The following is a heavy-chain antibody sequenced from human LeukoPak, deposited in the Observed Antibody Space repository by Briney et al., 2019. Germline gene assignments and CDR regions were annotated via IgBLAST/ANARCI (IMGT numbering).Heavy chain of an antibody. CDR3: ARDRHTLRFLEWLEVLDAFDI. CDR2: ISSSSSYI. V-gene: IGHV3-21*01. Sequence: GGSLRLSCAASGFTFSSYSMNWVRQAPGKGLEWVSSISSSSSYIYYADSVKGRFTISRDNAKNSLYLQMNSLRAEDTAVYYCARDRHTLRFLEWLEVLDAFDIWGQGTMVTVSS. CDR1: GFTFSSYS. D-gene: IGHD3-3*01. J-gene: IGHJ3*02.